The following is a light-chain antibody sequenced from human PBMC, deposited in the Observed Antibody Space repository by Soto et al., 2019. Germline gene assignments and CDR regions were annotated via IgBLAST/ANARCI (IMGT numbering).Light chain of an antibody. V-gene: IGLV2-18*02. Sequence: QSALTQPPSVSGSPGQSVTISCTGTSGDVGTYDGVSWYQQPPGTAPKLIIYEVNNRPSGVPDRFSGSKSGNTASLTIAGLQAEDEADYYCSSYTTSSTFVFGTGTKVTVL. CDR1: SGDVGTYDG. CDR2: EVN. J-gene: IGLJ1*01. CDR3: SSYTTSSTFV.